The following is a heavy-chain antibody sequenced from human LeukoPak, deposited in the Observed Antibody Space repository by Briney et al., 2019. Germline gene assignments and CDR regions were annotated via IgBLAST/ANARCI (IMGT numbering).Heavy chain of an antibody. J-gene: IGHJ4*02. CDR1: GFTFSSYW. CDR2: INSDGSST. CDR3: VSIPGD. D-gene: IGHD7-27*01. V-gene: IGHV3-74*01. Sequence: GPSLRLACAASGFTFSSYWMHCVRQAPGKGLVWVSRINSDGSSTSYADSVKGRFTISRDSAKNTLYLQMNTLRAEDTAVYYCVSIPGDWGQGIVVTVSS.